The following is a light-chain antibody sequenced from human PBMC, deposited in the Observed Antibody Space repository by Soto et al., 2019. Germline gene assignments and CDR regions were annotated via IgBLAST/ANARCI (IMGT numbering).Light chain of an antibody. CDR3: QQYNSYPST. Sequence: DIQMTQSPSTLSASVGDRVTITCRASQSISSWLAWYQQKPGKAPKLLLYKASSLASGVPSRFSGSGSGTEFTLTISSLQPDDFATYYCQQYNSYPSTFGQGTKLEIK. CDR1: QSISSW. CDR2: KAS. V-gene: IGKV1-5*03. J-gene: IGKJ1*01.